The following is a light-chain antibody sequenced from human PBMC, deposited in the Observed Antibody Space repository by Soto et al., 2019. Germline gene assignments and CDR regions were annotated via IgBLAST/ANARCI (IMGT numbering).Light chain of an antibody. CDR2: DAS. CDR1: QSVSTY. CDR3: QQRSNWPPT. J-gene: IGKJ4*01. Sequence: EIVLTQSPATLSLSPGERATLSCRASQSVSTYLAWYQHKPGQAPRLLIYDASNRATGIPARISGSGSGTDYFLTISSLEPEDFAVYYCQQRSNWPPTFGGGTKVEIK. V-gene: IGKV3-11*01.